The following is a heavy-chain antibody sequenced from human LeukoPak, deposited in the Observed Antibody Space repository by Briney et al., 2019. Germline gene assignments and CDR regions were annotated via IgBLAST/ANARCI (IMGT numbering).Heavy chain of an antibody. CDR1: GFTFSSYA. CDR2: ISGSGGST. Sequence: GGSLRLSCAASGFTFSSYAMRWVRQAPGKGLEWVSAISGSGGSTYYADSVKGRFTISRDNSKNTLYLQMNSLRAEDTAVYYCAKGSYLWVLNDAFDIWGQGTMVTVSS. J-gene: IGHJ3*02. V-gene: IGHV3-23*01. D-gene: IGHD3-10*01. CDR3: AKGSYLWVLNDAFDI.